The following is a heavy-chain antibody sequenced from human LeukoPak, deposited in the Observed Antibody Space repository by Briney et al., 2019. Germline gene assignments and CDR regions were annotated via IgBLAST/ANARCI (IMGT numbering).Heavy chain of an antibody. J-gene: IGHJ4*02. D-gene: IGHD3-22*01. CDR2: ISGGST. CDR1: GFTFSSYW. V-gene: IGHV3-38-3*01. CDR3: ARGTTMIVVAPYYFDY. Sequence: PGGCLRHSCAASGFTFSSYWMSWVRQAPGKGLEWVSSISGGSTYYADSRKGRFTISRDNAKNSLYLQMNSLRAEDTAVYYCARGTTMIVVAPYYFDYWGQGTLVTVSS.